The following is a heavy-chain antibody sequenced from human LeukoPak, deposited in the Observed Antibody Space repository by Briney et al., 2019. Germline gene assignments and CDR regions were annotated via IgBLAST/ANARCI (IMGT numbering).Heavy chain of an antibody. Sequence: PGGSLRLSCAASGFTFSSYSMNWVRQAPGKGLGWVSYISSSGRPIYYADSVKGRFTISRDNAKNSLYLQMNSLRAEDTAVYYCARDLGGYSGYDLIYWGQGTLVTVSS. D-gene: IGHD5-12*01. J-gene: IGHJ4*02. CDR2: ISSSGRPI. CDR3: ARDLGGYSGYDLIY. CDR1: GFTFSSYS. V-gene: IGHV3-48*04.